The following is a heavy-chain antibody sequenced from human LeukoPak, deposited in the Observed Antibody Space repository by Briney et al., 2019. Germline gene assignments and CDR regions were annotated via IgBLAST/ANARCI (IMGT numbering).Heavy chain of an antibody. J-gene: IGHJ6*02. CDR3: ARVTYYYYGMDV. CDR1: GGSMSPYH. CDR2: IYYSGST. D-gene: IGHD2-21*02. Sequence: SETLSLTCTVSGGSMSPYHWGWIRQPPGKGLEWTGYIYYSGSTNYNPSLKSRVTISVDTSKNQFSLKLSSVTAADTAVYYCARVTYYYYGMDVWGQGTTVTVSS. V-gene: IGHV4-59*08.